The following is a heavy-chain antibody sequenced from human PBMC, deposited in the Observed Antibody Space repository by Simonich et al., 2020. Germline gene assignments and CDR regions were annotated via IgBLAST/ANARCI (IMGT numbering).Heavy chain of an antibody. V-gene: IGHV4-39*01. CDR1: GGSISSSSYY. J-gene: IGHJ4*02. Sequence: QLQLQESGPGLVKPSETLSLTCTVSGGSISSSSYYWGWIRQPPRKGLEWIGSIYYSWSTYYNPSLKSRVTISVDTSKNQFSLKLSSVTAADTAVYYCARWAYSSSYFDYWGQGTLVTVSS. D-gene: IGHD6-6*01. CDR2: IYYSWST. CDR3: ARWAYSSSYFDY.